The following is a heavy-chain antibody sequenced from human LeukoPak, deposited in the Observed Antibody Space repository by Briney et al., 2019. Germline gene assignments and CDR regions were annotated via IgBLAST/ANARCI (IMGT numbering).Heavy chain of an antibody. D-gene: IGHD3-9*01. V-gene: IGHV3-23*01. CDR2: ISGSGGRT. CDR3: AKGYDILAAYALGFDY. J-gene: IGHJ4*02. CDR1: GFTFSSYA. Sequence: GGSLRLSCAASGFTFSSYAMGWVRQGPGKGLDWVSSISGSGGRTYYAASVKGRFTISRDNSKSTLYLQMNGLRAEDTAVYYCAKGYDILAAYALGFDYWGQGTLVTVSS.